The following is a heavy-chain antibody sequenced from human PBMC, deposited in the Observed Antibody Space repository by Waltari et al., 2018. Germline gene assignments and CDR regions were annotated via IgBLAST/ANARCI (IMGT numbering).Heavy chain of an antibody. J-gene: IGHJ6*03. CDR3: ARQLWFGQYYYYMDV. CDR1: GGSFSGYY. Sequence: QVQLQQWGAGLLKPSETLSLTCAVYGGSFSGYYWSWIRQPPGKGLEWIGEIMQSGSTDYNPSLKSRVTISVDTSKNQCSRELSSVTAADTAVYCCARQLWFGQYYYYMDVWGKGTTVTVSS. D-gene: IGHD3-10*01. V-gene: IGHV4-34*12. CDR2: IMQSGST.